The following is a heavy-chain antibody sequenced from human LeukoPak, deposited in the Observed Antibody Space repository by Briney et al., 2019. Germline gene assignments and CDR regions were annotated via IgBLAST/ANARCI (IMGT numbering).Heavy chain of an antibody. V-gene: IGHV3-73*01. Sequence: GGSLRLSCAASGFTFSGSAMHWVRQASGKGLEWVGRIRSKANNYATAYAASVRGRFTMSRDDSKNTAYLHMNSLKTEDTAVYYCTRGAYCGGDCSFDNWGQGTLVAVSS. J-gene: IGHJ4*02. D-gene: IGHD2-21*02. CDR1: GFTFSGSA. CDR2: IRSKANNYAT. CDR3: TRGAYCGGDCSFDN.